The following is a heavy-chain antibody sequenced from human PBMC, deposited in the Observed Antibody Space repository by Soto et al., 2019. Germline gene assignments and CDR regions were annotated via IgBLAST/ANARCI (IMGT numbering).Heavy chain of an antibody. J-gene: IGHJ5*02. CDR3: ARVPRGREPIRYFDP. V-gene: IGHV4-30-4*01. D-gene: IGHD3-10*01. CDR2: IYYSGNT. Sequence: SETLSLTCTVSGGSISSGDYYWSWIRQPPGKGLEWIAYIYYSGNTYYNPSLKSRVTISLDTSKNQFSLVLSSVTAADTAVYYCARVPRGREPIRYFDPWGQGTLVTVSS. CDR1: GGSISSGDYY.